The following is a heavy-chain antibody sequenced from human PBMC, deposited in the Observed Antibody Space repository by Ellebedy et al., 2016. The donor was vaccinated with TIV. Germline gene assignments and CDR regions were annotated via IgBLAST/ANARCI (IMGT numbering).Heavy chain of an antibody. CDR3: ARSVQWYFDL. CDR2: MTGSTNTI. V-gene: IGHV3-48*02. Sequence: GESLKISCAASGFTFSDYSMNWVRQAPGKGLEWIAYMTGSTNTIYYADSVKGRFTISRVNAKNSLYLQMNGLRDEDTAVYYCARSVQWYFDLWGRGTQVTVSS. CDR1: GFTFSDYS. J-gene: IGHJ2*01.